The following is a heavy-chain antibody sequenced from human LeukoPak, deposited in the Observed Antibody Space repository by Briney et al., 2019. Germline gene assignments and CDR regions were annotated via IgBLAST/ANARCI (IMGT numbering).Heavy chain of an antibody. D-gene: IGHD1-26*01. J-gene: IGHJ4*02. CDR3: AGLAGGATKVPPVGGSFDY. Sequence: SGPTLVKPTQTLTLTCTFSGFSLTTSGVGVGWIRQPPGKALEWLALIYWDDDKRYSPSLKSRLTITKDTSKNQVVLTMTNMDPVDTATYSCAGLAGGATKVPPVGGSFDYGGRGTLVIVSS. V-gene: IGHV2-5*02. CDR2: IYWDDDK. CDR1: GFSLTTSGVG.